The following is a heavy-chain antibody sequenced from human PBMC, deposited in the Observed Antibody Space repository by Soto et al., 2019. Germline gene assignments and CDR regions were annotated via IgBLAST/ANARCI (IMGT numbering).Heavy chain of an antibody. CDR2: IDPSDSYT. CDR1: GYSFTSYW. Sequence: GESLKISCKGSGYSFTSYWISWVRQMPGKGLEWMGRIDPSDSYTNYSPSFQGHVTISADKSISTAYLQWSSLKASDTAMYYCARHGGGTTVTMNLDYWGQGTLVTVSS. D-gene: IGHD4-4*01. CDR3: ARHGGGTTVTMNLDY. V-gene: IGHV5-10-1*01. J-gene: IGHJ4*02.